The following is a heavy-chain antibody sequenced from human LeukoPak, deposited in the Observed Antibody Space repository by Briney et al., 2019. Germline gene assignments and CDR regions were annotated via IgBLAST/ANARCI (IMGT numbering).Heavy chain of an antibody. Sequence: SQTLSLTCAISGGSVSSKSVSWNWIRQSPSRGLEYLGRTRLRSTGNTFYSLSVQGRITINADTSRNQVSLRLNFVTPEDTALYYCVRDFNWAFDYWGQGTLVTVSS. V-gene: IGHV6-1*01. CDR1: GGSVSSKSVS. CDR2: TRLRSTGNT. J-gene: IGHJ4*02. D-gene: IGHD7-27*01. CDR3: VRDFNWAFDY.